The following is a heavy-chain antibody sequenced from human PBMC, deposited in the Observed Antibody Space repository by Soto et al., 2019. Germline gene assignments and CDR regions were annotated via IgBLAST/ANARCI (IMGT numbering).Heavy chain of an antibody. CDR3: ARDQGYSSSSYGGYYYYGMDV. V-gene: IGHV1-18*01. CDR2: ISAYNGNT. D-gene: IGHD6-6*01. Sequence: ALVKVSCKASGYTFTSYGISWVRQAPGQGLEWMGWISAYNGNTNYAQKLQGRVTMTTDTSTSTAYMELRSLRSDDTAVYYCARDQGYSSSSYGGYYYYGMDVWGQGTTVTVSS. J-gene: IGHJ6*02. CDR1: GYTFTSYG.